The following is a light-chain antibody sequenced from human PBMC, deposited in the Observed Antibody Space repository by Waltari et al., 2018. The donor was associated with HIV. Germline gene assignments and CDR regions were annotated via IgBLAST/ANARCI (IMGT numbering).Light chain of an antibody. V-gene: IGLV1-44*01. Sequence: QSVLTQPPSASGTPGQRVTISCSGSSSNIASNTVNWYQQLPGTAPKLLIYSDNRRPSGVPDRLSGSKSGTSASLAISGLQSEDEADYYCAAWDDSLNGVLFGGGTKLTVL. CDR2: SDN. J-gene: IGLJ2*01. CDR1: SSNIASNT. CDR3: AAWDDSLNGVL.